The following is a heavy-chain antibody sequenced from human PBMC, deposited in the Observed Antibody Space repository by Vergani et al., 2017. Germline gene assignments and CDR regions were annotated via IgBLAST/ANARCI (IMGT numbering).Heavy chain of an antibody. D-gene: IGHD5-24*01. CDR3: GRGSDNYN. J-gene: IGHJ4*02. CDR1: GFTFSSHA. Sequence: EVQLLQSEGAVVQPGGSLRLSCVASGFTFSSHAMSWVRQRHGQGLEWVSSIKNTGDSTHYADSVKGRFTISRDNSKNTLYLQMNSLRVEDTDVYYCGRGSDNYNWGQGTLVTVSS. V-gene: IGHV3-23*01. CDR2: IKNTGDST.